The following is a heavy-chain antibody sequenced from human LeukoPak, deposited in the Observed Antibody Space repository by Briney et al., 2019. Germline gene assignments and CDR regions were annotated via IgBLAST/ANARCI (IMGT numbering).Heavy chain of an antibody. CDR2: ISWNSDSI. CDR1: GLTFSSHW. Sequence: GGSLRLSCAASGLTFSSHWMHWVRQVPGKGLEWVSGISWNSDSIDYADSVKGRFTVSRDNAKNSLYLQMNSLRAEDTALYYCAKDTGTSKRGHFDYWGQGTLVTVSS. J-gene: IGHJ4*02. CDR3: AKDTGTSKRGHFDY. D-gene: IGHD1-7*01. V-gene: IGHV3-9*01.